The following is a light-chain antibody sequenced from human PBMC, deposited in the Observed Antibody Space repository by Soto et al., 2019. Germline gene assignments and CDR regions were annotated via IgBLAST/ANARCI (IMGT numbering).Light chain of an antibody. V-gene: IGKV3-20*01. CDR3: QQCGGSPLFS. Sequence: EIVLTQSPGTLSLSPGERATLSCTASQSVTSSCLAWYQHKPGQAPRLLIHTTSIRATDIPDRFSGSGSGTDFPLTISRLEPEDSAVYYCQQCGGSPLFSFGPGTRVDI. CDR2: TTS. CDR1: QSVTSSC. J-gene: IGKJ3*01.